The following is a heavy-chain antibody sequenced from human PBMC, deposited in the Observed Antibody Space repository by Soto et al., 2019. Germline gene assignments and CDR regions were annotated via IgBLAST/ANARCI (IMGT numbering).Heavy chain of an antibody. CDR3: ARESVQLWLDY. J-gene: IGHJ4*02. Sequence: QVQLVQSGAEVKKPGSSVKVSCKASGGTFSSYAISWVRQAPGQGLEWMGGIIPIFGTANYAQKFQGRVTSPADESTSTADMELSSLRSEDTAVYYCARESVQLWLDYWGQGTLVTVSS. CDR1: GGTFSSYA. CDR2: IIPIFGTA. V-gene: IGHV1-69*12. D-gene: IGHD5-18*01.